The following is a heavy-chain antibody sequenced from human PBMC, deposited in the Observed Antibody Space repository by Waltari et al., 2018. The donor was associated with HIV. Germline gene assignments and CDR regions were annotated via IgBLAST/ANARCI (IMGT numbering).Heavy chain of an antibody. J-gene: IGHJ3*02. Sequence: QMQLQESGPGLVKPSATLSLTCTVSGGSIGSSSHFWGWIRQPPGKGLEWIGTLFYSGRTDYNPSLKSRVTISVDTSKNQFSLKMSSVTAADTAVYYCARLQGWELIGSAAFDIWGQGTMVTVSS. D-gene: IGHD1-26*01. V-gene: IGHV4-39*01. CDR2: LFYSGRT. CDR1: GGSIGSSSHF. CDR3: ARLQGWELIGSAAFDI.